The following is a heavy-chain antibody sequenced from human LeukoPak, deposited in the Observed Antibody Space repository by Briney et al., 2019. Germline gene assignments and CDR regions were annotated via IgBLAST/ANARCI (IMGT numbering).Heavy chain of an antibody. Sequence: GGSLRLSCAASGFTFSSYGMHWVRQAPGKGLEWVAVISYDGSNKYYADSVKGRFTISRDNSKNTLYLQMNSLGAEDTAVYYCARVDTAMVIDYWGQGTLVTVSS. V-gene: IGHV3-30*03. J-gene: IGHJ4*02. D-gene: IGHD5-18*01. CDR3: ARVDTAMVIDY. CDR1: GFTFSSYG. CDR2: ISYDGSNK.